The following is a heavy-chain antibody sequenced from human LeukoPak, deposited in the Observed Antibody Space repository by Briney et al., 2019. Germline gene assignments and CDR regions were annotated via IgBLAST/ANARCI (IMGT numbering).Heavy chain of an antibody. CDR1: GFTFSSYA. CDR3: AKGSYSYFDY. V-gene: IGHV3-23*01. CDR2: ISGSGGST. D-gene: IGHD3-10*01. J-gene: IGHJ4*02. Sequence: GGSLRLSCAASGFTFSSYAMSWVRQAPGKGLEWVSAISGSGGSTYCADSVKGRFTISRDNSKNTLYLQMYSLRAEDTAVYYCAKGSYSYFDYWGQGTLVTVSS.